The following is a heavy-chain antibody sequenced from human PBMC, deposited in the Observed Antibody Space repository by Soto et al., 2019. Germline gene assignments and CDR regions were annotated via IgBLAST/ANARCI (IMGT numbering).Heavy chain of an antibody. CDR2: IKSKTDGGTT. Sequence: GGSLRLSCAASGFTFSNAWMSWVRQAPGKGLEWVGRIKSKTDGGTTDYAAPVKGRFTISRDDSKNTLYLQMNSLKTEDTAVYYCTTVPRSNYYYYGMDVWGQGTTVTVSS. CDR3: TTVPRSNYYYYGMDV. CDR1: GFTFSNAW. J-gene: IGHJ6*02. V-gene: IGHV3-15*01.